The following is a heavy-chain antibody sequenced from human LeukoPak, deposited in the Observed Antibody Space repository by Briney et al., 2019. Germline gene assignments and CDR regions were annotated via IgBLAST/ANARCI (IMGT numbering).Heavy chain of an antibody. CDR1: GGSISSSSYY. J-gene: IGHJ3*02. CDR3: ASYPYSSSSQPI. D-gene: IGHD6-6*01. Sequence: SETLSLTCTVSGGSISSSSYYWGWIRQPPGKGLEWIGSIYYSGSTYYNPSLKSRVTISVDTSKNQFSLKLSSVTAADTAVYYCASYPYSSSSQPIWGQGTMVTVSS. CDR2: IYYSGST. V-gene: IGHV4-39*07.